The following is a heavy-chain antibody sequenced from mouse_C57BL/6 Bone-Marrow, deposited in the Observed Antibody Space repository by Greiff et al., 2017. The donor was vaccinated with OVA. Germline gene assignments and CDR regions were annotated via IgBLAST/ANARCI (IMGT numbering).Heavy chain of an antibody. J-gene: IGHJ3*01. CDR2: INPSNGGT. D-gene: IGHD1-1*01. CDR3: ARGGTTVVAPAY. V-gene: IGHV1-53*01. CDR1: GYTFTSYW. Sequence: QVQLQQPGTELVKPGASVKLSCKASGYTFTSYWMHWVKQRPGQGLEWIGNINPSNGGTTYNEKFKSKATLTVDKSSSTAYMQLSSLTSEDSAVYYCARGGTTVVAPAYWGQGTLVTVSA.